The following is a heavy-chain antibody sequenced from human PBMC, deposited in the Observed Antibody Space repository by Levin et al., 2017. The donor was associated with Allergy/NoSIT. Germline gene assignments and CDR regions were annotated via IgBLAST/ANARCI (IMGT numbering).Heavy chain of an antibody. CDR3: VRQRVTYGSPSGFAY. J-gene: IGHJ4*02. Sequence: PGGSLRLSCAASGFSFSTYNMHWVRQAPGKGLEWVAGISFDGAEKYNTDSVKGRFTISRDNFKNMLDLQMNSLRAEDTAVYYCVRQRVTYGSPSGFAYWGQGTLVTVSS. CDR2: ISFDGAEK. D-gene: IGHD6-13*01. CDR1: GFSFSTYN. V-gene: IGHV3-30-3*01.